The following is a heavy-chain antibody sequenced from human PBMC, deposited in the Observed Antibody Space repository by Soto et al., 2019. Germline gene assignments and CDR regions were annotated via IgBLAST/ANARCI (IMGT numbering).Heavy chain of an antibody. CDR1: RYSFTGYS. J-gene: IGHJ3*02. D-gene: IGHD3-9*01. CDR3: ARASNHVDWFPEAFDI. Sequence: GDSLNTSCKGSRYSFTGYSIGWVRQIPGKGLEWMGIIYPGDSETTYSPSFQGQVTISDDKSITTAYLQWSSLKASDTAMYYCARASNHVDWFPEAFDIWGQGTMVTVSS. V-gene: IGHV5-51*01. CDR2: IYPGDSET.